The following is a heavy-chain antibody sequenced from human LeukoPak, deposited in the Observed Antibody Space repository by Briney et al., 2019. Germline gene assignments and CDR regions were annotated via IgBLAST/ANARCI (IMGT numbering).Heavy chain of an antibody. J-gene: IGHJ5*02. CDR1: GDSISSGTYY. CDR3: ARVFDT. V-gene: IGHV4-61*02. Sequence: SETLSLTCTVSGDSISSGTYYWSWIRQPAGSGLEWIGRIYTSGITNYNPSLKSRVTISLDPSKNQFSLRLSSVSAADTAMYYCARVFDTWGQGILVTVSS. CDR2: IYTSGIT.